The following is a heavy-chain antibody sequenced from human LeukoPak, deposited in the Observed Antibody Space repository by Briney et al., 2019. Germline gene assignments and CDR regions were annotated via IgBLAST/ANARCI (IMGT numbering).Heavy chain of an antibody. D-gene: IGHD2-15*01. CDR2: IWYDGSNK. J-gene: IGHJ6*03. Sequence: GRSLRLSCAASGFTFSSYGMHWVRQAPGKGLEWVALIWYDGSNKYYADSVKGRFTISRDNSKNTLYLQMSSQRADDTAVYSCAKAGFCSGAACYSGQPPDFYYYMDVWGEGTSVTVSS. CDR3: AKAGFCSGAACYSGQPPDFYYYMDV. V-gene: IGHV3-33*06. CDR1: GFTFSSYG.